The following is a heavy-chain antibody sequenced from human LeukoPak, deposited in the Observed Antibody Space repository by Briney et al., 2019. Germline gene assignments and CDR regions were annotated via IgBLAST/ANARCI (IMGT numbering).Heavy chain of an antibody. Sequence: GGSLRLSCAASGFTFSSYWMSWVRQAPGKGLEWVANIKQDGSEKYYVDSVKGRFTISRDNAKNSLYLQMNSLRAEDTAVYYCASDLLDGYSIAASSFDYWGQGTLVTVSS. CDR2: IKQDGSEK. D-gene: IGHD5-24*01. V-gene: IGHV3-7*01. CDR3: ASDLLDGYSIAASSFDY. J-gene: IGHJ4*02. CDR1: GFTFSSYW.